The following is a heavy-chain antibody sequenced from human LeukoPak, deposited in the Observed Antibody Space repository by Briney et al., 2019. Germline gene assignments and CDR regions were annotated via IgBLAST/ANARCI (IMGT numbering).Heavy chain of an antibody. CDR3: ARGKYSFDY. V-gene: IGHV3-11*01. Sequence: GGSLRLSCAASGFTLSDSYMSWIPQAPGKGLEYISYISSSGSTIYYADSVKGRFTLSRDNAKNSLSLEMNSLRAEDTAVYYCARGKYSFDYWGQGTLVTVSS. CDR2: ISSSGSTI. CDR1: GFTLSDSY. J-gene: IGHJ4*02.